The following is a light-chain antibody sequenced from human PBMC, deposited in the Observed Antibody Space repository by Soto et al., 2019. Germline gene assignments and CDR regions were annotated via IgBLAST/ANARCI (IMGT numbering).Light chain of an antibody. Sequence: IEMTGSPSSLTSSIGDRVTITCWASQSISSHLNWYQQKPGKAPKLLIFAASSLQSGVPSTFSGSGSGRDFTLTITSLQAEDFGTYYCRRSYSTLWTFGQQTKVDIK. CDR2: AAS. CDR3: RRSYSTLWT. CDR1: QSISSH. V-gene: IGKV1-39*01. J-gene: IGKJ1*01.